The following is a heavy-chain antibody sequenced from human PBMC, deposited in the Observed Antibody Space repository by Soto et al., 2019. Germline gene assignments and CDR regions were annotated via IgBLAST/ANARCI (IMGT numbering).Heavy chain of an antibody. V-gene: IGHV3-53*01. J-gene: IGHJ3*02. CDR1: GFTVSSNY. CDR2: IYSGGST. D-gene: IGHD1-26*01. CDR3: ARPYSGSYSDAFDI. Sequence: GSLRLSCAASGFTVSSNYMSWVRQAPGKGLEWVSVIYSGGSTYYADSVKGRFTISRDNSKNTLYLQMNSLRAEDTAVYYCARPYSGSYSDAFDIWGQGTMVTVSS.